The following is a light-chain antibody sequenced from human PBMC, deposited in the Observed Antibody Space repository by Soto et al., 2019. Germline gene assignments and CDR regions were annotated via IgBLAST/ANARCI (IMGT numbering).Light chain of an antibody. CDR3: QQSSSNPLT. J-gene: IGKJ4*01. Sequence: DIQMTQSPSSLSASVGDRVTITCRASQSISSYLNWYQQKPGKAPNLLIYSASKLHSGVPSRFSGSGSGTDFTLIISRLQPEDFATYYCQQSSSNPLTFGGGTKVDIK. V-gene: IGKV1-39*01. CDR2: SAS. CDR1: QSISSY.